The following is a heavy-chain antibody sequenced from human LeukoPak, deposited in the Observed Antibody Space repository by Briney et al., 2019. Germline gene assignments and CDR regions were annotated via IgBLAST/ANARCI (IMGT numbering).Heavy chain of an antibody. J-gene: IGHJ4*02. V-gene: IGHV1-2*02. CDR3: ARGPGDFWSGYYRCFDY. CDR2: INPNSGGT. D-gene: IGHD3-3*01. Sequence: ASVKVSCKASGYTFTSYYMHWVRQAPGQGLEWMGWINPNSGGTNYAQKFQGRVTMTRDTSISTAYMELGRLRSDDTAVYYCARGPGDFWSGYYRCFDYWGQGTLVTVSS. CDR1: GYTFTSYY.